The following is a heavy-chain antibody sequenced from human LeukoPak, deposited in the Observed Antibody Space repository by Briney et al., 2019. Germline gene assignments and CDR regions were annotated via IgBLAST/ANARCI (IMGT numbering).Heavy chain of an antibody. CDR2: INHSGST. CDR1: GGSISSSSYY. D-gene: IGHD2-15*01. Sequence: SETLSLTCTVSGGSISSSSYYWSWIRQPPGKGLEWIGEINHSGSTNYNPSLKSRVTISVDTSKNQFSLKLSSVTAADTAVYYCAGRDCSGGSCYSDYWGQGTLVTVSS. V-gene: IGHV4-39*07. J-gene: IGHJ4*02. CDR3: AGRDCSGGSCYSDY.